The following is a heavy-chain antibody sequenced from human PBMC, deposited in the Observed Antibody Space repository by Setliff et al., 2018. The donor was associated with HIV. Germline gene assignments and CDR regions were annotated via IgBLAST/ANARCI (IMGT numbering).Heavy chain of an antibody. V-gene: IGHV1-69*05. CDR1: GGSFNNNA. CDR2: VAPMVGTP. J-gene: IGHJ4*02. D-gene: IGHD6-19*01. Sequence: GASVKVSCKASGGSFNNNAVTWVRQTPRQGLEWVGGVAPMVGTPQYAQKFQGRVTITTDESTSTALMALGSLKFEDTAVYYCARVVPTYRSGWQTSMFDYWGQGTLVTVSS. CDR3: ARVVPTYRSGWQTSMFDY.